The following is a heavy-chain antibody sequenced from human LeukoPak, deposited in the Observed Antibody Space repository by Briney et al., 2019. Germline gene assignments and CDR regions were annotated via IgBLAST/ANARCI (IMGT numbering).Heavy chain of an antibody. D-gene: IGHD3-10*01. V-gene: IGHV3-48*01. CDR1: GFTFSSYS. CDR3: ARAVTMVRGVINYYYYYMDV. Sequence: GGSLRLSCAASGFTFSSYSMNWVRQAPGKGLEWVSYISSSSSTIYYADSVKGRFTISRDNAKNSLYLLMNSLRAEDTALYYCARAVTMVRGVINYYYYYMDVWGKGTTVTVSS. CDR2: ISSSSSTI. J-gene: IGHJ6*03.